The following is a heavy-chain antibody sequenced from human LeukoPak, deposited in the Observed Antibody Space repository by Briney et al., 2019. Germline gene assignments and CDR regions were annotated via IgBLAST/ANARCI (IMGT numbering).Heavy chain of an antibody. Sequence: PGGSLRLSCAASGFSFTSYAMYWVRQAPGKGLQWVSGVSGFGGGSTYYADSVKGRLTISRDNSKNTLFLHMNNLRVDDSATYYCAKGWSGSGNFFPREWGQGTLVTVSS. D-gene: IGHD3-10*01. CDR1: GFSFTSYA. V-gene: IGHV3-23*01. CDR3: AKGWSGSGNFFPRE. CDR2: VSGFGGGST. J-gene: IGHJ4*02.